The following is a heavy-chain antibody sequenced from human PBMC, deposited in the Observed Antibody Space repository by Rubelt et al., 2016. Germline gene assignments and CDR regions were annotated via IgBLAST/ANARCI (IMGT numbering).Heavy chain of an antibody. CDR3: AKGEVVVINVVWDFDY. D-gene: IGHD3-22*01. Sequence: QVQLQQWGAGLLKPSETLSLTCAVYGGSFSGYYWSWIRQPPGKGLEWIGEINHSGSTNYNPSLKSRVTISVDTSKNQFSLKLSFVTAADTAVYYCAKGEVVVINVVWDFDYWGQGTLVTVSS. J-gene: IGHJ4*02. CDR1: GGSFSGYY. CDR2: INHSGST. V-gene: IGHV4-34*01.